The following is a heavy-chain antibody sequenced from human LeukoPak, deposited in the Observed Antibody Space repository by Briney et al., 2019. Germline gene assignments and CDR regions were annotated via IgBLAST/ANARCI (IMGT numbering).Heavy chain of an antibody. Sequence: PGGSLRLSCAASGFTFSSYAMSWVRHAPGKGLGWVSAISGSGGSTYYADSVKGRFTISRDNSKNTLYLQMNSLRAEDTAVYYCAKHPSGYPNGGFDYWGQGTLVTVSS. V-gene: IGHV3-23*01. J-gene: IGHJ4*02. CDR3: AKHPSGYPNGGFDY. D-gene: IGHD6-13*01. CDR2: ISGSGGST. CDR1: GFTFSSYA.